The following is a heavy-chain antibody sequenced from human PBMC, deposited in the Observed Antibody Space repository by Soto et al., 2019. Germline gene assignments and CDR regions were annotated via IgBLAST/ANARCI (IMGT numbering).Heavy chain of an antibody. CDR1: GYTFSSNY. CDR2: INPNGGST. D-gene: IGHD6-6*01. J-gene: IGHJ5*02. Sequence: GASVKVSCKASGYTFSSNYMHWVRQAPGQGLEWMGLINPNGGSTSYAQNFQGRVTMTRDTSTSTVYMELSSLRSEDTAVYYCARSSYSSSEYNWFDPWGQGTLVTVSS. V-gene: IGHV1-46*01. CDR3: ARSSYSSSEYNWFDP.